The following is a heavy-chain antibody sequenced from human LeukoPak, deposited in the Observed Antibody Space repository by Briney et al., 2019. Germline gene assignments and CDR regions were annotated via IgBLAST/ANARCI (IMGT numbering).Heavy chain of an antibody. V-gene: IGHV3-23*01. Sequence: GGSLRLSCAASGFTFSNYAMTWVRQAPGKGLEWVSAISGSGDSTHYADSVKGRFTISRDNSKNTLYLQMNSLRAEDTAVYYCAKGCSYTSCYTSDYWGQGTLVTVSS. CDR3: AKGCSYTSCYTSDY. CDR2: ISGSGDST. J-gene: IGHJ4*02. D-gene: IGHD2-2*02. CDR1: GFTFSNYA.